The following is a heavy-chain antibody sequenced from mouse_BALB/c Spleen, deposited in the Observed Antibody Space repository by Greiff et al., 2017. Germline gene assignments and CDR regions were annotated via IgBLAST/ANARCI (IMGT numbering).Heavy chain of an antibody. Sequence: DVQLQESGGGLVKPGGSLKLSCAASGFAFSSYDMSWVRQTPEKRLEWVAYISSGGGSTYYPDTVKGRFTISRDNAKNTLYLQMSSLKSEDAAMYYCARDYGNYFDYWGQGTTLTVSS. CDR1: GFAFSSYD. J-gene: IGHJ2*01. CDR2: ISSGGGST. V-gene: IGHV5-12-1*01. CDR3: ARDYGNYFDY. D-gene: IGHD2-1*01.